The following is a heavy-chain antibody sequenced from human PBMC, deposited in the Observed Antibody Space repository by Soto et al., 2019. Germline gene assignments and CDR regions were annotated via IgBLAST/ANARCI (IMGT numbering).Heavy chain of an antibody. V-gene: IGHV3-23*01. J-gene: IGHJ3*02. CDR3: AKVPREHWIQDVFAI. CDR1: GFTFTSYS. CDR2: ITGTGGDT. D-gene: IGHD1-1*01. Sequence: GGSLRLSCAASGFTFTSYSMGWVRQAPGEGLEWVSGITGTGGDTFYADSVRGRFTISRDNSKNTLFLQMNSLRAEDTAVYYCAKVPREHWIQDVFAIWGQGTLVTVSS.